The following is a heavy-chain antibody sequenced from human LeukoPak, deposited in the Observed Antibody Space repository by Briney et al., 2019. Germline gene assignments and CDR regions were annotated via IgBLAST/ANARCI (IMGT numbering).Heavy chain of an antibody. CDR2: IIPILGIA. CDR3: ARVYYDFWSGYYYYGMDV. J-gene: IGHJ6*02. Sequence: GASVKVSCKASGGTFSSYAISWVRQAPGQGLEWMGRIIPILGIANYAQKFQGRVTITADKSTSTAYMELSSLRSEDTAVYYCARVYYDFWSGYYYYGMDVWGQGTTVTVSS. D-gene: IGHD3-3*01. V-gene: IGHV1-69*04. CDR1: GGTFSSYA.